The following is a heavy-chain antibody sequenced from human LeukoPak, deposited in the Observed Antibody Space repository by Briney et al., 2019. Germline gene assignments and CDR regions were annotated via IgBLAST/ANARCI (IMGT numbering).Heavy chain of an antibody. CDR2: IRPSGSDM. Sequence: GRSLRLSCAASGFTFSGFSLNWVRQAPGKGLEWISNIRPSGSDMYYAASVKGRFTISRDSATNSLYLQMDNLEVDDSAVYFRVRDFNWAFDSWGQGTLVTVSS. CDR3: VRDFNWAFDS. J-gene: IGHJ4*02. CDR1: GFTFSGFS. D-gene: IGHD7-27*01. V-gene: IGHV3-48*01.